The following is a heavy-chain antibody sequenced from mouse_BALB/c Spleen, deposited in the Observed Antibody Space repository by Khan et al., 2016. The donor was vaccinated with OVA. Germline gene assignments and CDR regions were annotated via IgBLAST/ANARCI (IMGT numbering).Heavy chain of an antibody. CDR2: IWAGGST. V-gene: IGHV2-9*02. D-gene: IGHD1-3*01. CDR3: AKLEDI. Sequence: VQLQESGPGLVAPSQSLSITCTVSGFSLTSYGVHWVRQPPGKGLEWLGVIWAGGSTNYNSALMSRLSISKDNSKSQVFLKMNSLQADATAEYYCAKLEDIWGQGTTLTVSS. CDR1: GFSLTSYG. J-gene: IGHJ2*01.